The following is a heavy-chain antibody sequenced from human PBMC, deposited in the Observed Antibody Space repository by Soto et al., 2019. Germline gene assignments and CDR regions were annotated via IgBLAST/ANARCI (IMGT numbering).Heavy chain of an antibody. D-gene: IGHD5-18*01. CDR1: GGSISSGGYY. V-gene: IGHV4-31*03. CDR2: SYYSGST. J-gene: IGHJ4*02. CDR3: ARSGNSYGPNPLLY. Sequence: QVQLQESGPGLVKPSQTLSLTCTVSGGSISSGGYYWSWIRQHPGKGLEWIGYSYYSGSTYYNPSLKSRVTISVDTSKNQCSLKLSSVTAADTAVYYCARSGNSYGPNPLLYWGQGTLVTVSS.